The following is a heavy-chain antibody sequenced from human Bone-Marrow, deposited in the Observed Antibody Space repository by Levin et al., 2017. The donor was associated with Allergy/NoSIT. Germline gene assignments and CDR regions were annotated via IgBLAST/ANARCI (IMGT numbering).Heavy chain of an antibody. Sequence: PSETLSLSCTVSGFSITSDHSWGWVRQPPGKGLEWIASVYHTGRTYYNPSLRSRVAISRDTSKNQFSLELSSVTAADTAVYFCVREIVGSFDYWGQGTLVPVSS. CDR3: VREIVGSFDY. D-gene: IGHD2-21*01. CDR2: VYHTGRT. J-gene: IGHJ4*02. CDR1: GFSITSDHS. V-gene: IGHV4-38-2*02.